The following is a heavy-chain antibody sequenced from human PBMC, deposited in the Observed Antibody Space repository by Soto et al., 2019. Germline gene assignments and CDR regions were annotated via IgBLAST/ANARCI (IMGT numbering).Heavy chain of an antibody. J-gene: IGHJ4*02. CDR2: IYYSGSS. V-gene: IGHV4-59*01. CDR1: GGSISGYY. CDR3: ARARYDSSGYYYFDY. Sequence: PSETLSLTCTVSGGSISGYYWSWIRQPPGKGLEWIGYIYYSGSSNYYPYLKSRVTIPLDTSKNQFSLRLRSVTAADTAVYYCARARYDSSGYYYFDYWGQGTLVTVSS. D-gene: IGHD3-22*01.